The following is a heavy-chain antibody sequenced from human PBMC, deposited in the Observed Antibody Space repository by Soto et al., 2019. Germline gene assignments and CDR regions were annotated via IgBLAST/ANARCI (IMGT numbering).Heavy chain of an antibody. J-gene: IGHJ4*02. CDR1: ENTLTELT. V-gene: IGHV1-24*01. D-gene: IGHD1-26*01. CDR3: EADRKIVGTIGAYDF. Sequence: ASVKVSCKVPENTLTELTIDWLRQAPGKGLDWMGHSAPEQGEPVYPQKFQGRVSMTEDPSTDTAYMELTSMRFEATAMYFCEADRKIVGTIGAYDFWGEGTLVTVSS. CDR2: SAPEQGEP.